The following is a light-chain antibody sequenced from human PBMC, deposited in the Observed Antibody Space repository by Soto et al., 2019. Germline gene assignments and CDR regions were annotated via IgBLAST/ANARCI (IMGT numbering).Light chain of an antibody. J-gene: IGLJ2*01. CDR1: SSDVGGYNY. Sequence: QSALTQPRSVSGSPGQSVTISCTGTSSDVGGYNYVSWYQQHTGKAPKLMIYDVSKRPSGVPDRFSGSKSGNTASLTISGLQDEDEADYYCCSYAGSYTVVFGGGPTLTVL. V-gene: IGLV2-11*01. CDR3: CSYAGSYTVV. CDR2: DVS.